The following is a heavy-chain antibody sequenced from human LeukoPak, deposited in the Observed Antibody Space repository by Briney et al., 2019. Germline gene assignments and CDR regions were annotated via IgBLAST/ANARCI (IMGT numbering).Heavy chain of an antibody. CDR3: ARALPGINNWNEFDY. CDR1: GHSFISYW. J-gene: IGHJ4*02. CDR2: IYPGDSKT. V-gene: IGHV5-51*01. D-gene: IGHD1-20*01. Sequence: GESLKISCKASGHSFISYWIGWVRQMPGKGLEWMGIIYPGDSKTRYSPSFQGQISISVDKSISTAYLQWSSLKASDTAMYYCARALPGINNWNEFDYWGQGTRVTVSS.